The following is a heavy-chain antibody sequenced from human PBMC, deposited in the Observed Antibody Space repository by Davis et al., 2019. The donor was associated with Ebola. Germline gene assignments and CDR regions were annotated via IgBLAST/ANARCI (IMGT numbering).Heavy chain of an antibody. V-gene: IGHV3-7*03. Sequence: GGSLRLSCAVSGFTFSSYWMSWVRQAPGKGPEWVANIKQDGTEIHYVDSVKGRFTISRDNSKNSLYLQMNSLRTEDTALYYCAKDIVPEYSSSSVGFDYWGQGTLVTVSS. CDR1: GFTFSSYW. CDR2: IKQDGTEI. J-gene: IGHJ4*02. D-gene: IGHD6-6*01. CDR3: AKDIVPEYSSSSVGFDY.